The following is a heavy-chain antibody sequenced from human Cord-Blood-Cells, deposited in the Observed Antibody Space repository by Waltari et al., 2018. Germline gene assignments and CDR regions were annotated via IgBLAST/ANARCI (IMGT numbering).Heavy chain of an antibody. J-gene: IGHJ5*02. D-gene: IGHD6-6*01. Sequence: QVQLVQSGAEVKKPGSSVKVSCKASGGTFSSYAISWVRQAPGQGLEWMGRISPILGIENYAQKFKGRVTITADKSTSTAYMELSSLRSEDTAVYYCARQLVHNWFDPWGQGTLVTVSS. CDR2: ISPILGIE. CDR1: GGTFSSYA. CDR3: ARQLVHNWFDP. V-gene: IGHV1-69*09.